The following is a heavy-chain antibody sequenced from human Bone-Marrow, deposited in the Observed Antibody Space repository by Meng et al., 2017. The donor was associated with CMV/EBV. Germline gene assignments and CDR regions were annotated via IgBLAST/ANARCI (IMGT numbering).Heavy chain of an antibody. J-gene: IGHJ6*02. D-gene: IGHD6-19*01. V-gene: IGHV1-69*10. CDR2: IIPILGIA. CDR1: GGTFSSYA. CDR3: AMYSSGWYGDYYYYGMDV. Sequence: SVKVSCKASGGTFSSYAISWVRQAPGQGLEWMGGIIPILGIANYAQKFQGRVTITADKSTSTAYMELSSLRSEDTAVYYCAMYSSGWYGDYYYYGMDVWGQGTTVTVSS.